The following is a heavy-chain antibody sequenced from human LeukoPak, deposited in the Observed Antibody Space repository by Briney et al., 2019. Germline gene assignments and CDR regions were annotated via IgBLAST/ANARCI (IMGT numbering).Heavy chain of an antibody. Sequence: GGSLRLSCAASGFTFSSYAMSWVRQAPGKGLEWVSAISGSGGSTYYADSVKGRFTISRDNSKNTLYLQMNSLRAEDTAVYYCARTDSSGYYFGFDYWGQGTLVTVSS. J-gene: IGHJ4*02. CDR1: GFTFSSYA. D-gene: IGHD3-22*01. CDR3: ARTDSSGYYFGFDY. CDR2: ISGSGGST. V-gene: IGHV3-23*01.